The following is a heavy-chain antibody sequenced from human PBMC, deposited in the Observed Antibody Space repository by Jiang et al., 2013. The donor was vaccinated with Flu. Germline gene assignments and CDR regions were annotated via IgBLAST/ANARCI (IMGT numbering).Heavy chain of an antibody. D-gene: IGHD3-22*01. Sequence: QTLSLTCAISGDSVSSKSATWDWIRQSPSRGLEWLGRTYYRSKWYNDYAPSVKSRITINPDTSRNQFSLQLNSVTPDDTAVYYCASGPIHSSGLDYWGQGILVTVSS. V-gene: IGHV6-1*01. CDR2: TYYRSKWYN. CDR3: ASGPIHSSGLDY. CDR1: GDSVSSKSAT. J-gene: IGHJ4*02.